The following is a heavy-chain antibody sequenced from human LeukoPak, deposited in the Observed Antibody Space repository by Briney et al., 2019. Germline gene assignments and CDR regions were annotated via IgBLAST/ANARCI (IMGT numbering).Heavy chain of an antibody. CDR3: AKDGSSSWIDY. CDR1: GLTFSSDA. J-gene: IGHJ4*02. D-gene: IGHD6-13*01. CDR2: ISGSGGST. V-gene: IGHV3-23*01. Sequence: GGSLRLSCAASGLTFSSDAMSWVRQAPGKGLEWVSAISGSGGSTFYADSVKGRFTISRDNSKNTLYLQMSSLRAEDTAVYYCAKDGSSSWIDYWGQGTLVTVSS.